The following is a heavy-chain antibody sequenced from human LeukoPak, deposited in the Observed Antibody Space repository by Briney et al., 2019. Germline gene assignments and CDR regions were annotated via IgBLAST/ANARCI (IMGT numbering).Heavy chain of an antibody. D-gene: IGHD3-22*01. CDR2: ISTSSTYI. Sequence: GGSLRLSCAASGFTFSSYTMNWVRQPPGKGLEWVSSISTSSTYIYYADSVKGRFTISRDNAKNSLYLQMNSLRAEDTAVYYCARSHDNSGYLFYYGLDVWGQGTTVTVSS. CDR3: ARSHDNSGYLFYYGLDV. V-gene: IGHV3-21*01. CDR1: GFTFSSYT. J-gene: IGHJ6*02.